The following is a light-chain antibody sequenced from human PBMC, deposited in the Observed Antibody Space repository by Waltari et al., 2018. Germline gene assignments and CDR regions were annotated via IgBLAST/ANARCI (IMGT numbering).Light chain of an antibody. J-gene: IGKJ1*01. CDR1: QTVFNNF. V-gene: IGKV3-20*01. CDR2: EVS. Sequence: EIVLTQSPGTLSLSPGERATRSCRASQTVFNNFLALYQQRPGQAPRLVMFEVSSRATGIPHRFSGSGSGTDFTLTITRLEPEDFAVYYCQQYGISPRTFGQGTKVELK. CDR3: QQYGISPRT.